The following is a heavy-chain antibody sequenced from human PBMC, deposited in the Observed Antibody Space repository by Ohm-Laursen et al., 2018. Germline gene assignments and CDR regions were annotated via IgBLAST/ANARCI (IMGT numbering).Heavy chain of an antibody. J-gene: IGHJ2*01. CDR1: EFTVSNNY. CDR2: IYSGGST. CDR3: ARDSSGYYLSWYFDL. Sequence: SLRLSCAASEFTVSNNYMSWVRQAPGKGLEWVSVIYSGGSTYYADSVKGRFTISRDNSKNTLYLQMNSLRAEDTAVYYCARDSSGYYLSWYFDLWGRGTLVTVSS. D-gene: IGHD3-22*01. V-gene: IGHV3-66*01.